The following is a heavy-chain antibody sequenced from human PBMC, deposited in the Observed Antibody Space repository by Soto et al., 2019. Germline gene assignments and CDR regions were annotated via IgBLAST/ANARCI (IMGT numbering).Heavy chain of an antibody. V-gene: IGHV1-69*01. J-gene: IGHJ6*02. CDR3: ARDSSNMIVVGRNMDV. D-gene: IGHD3-22*01. CDR1: GGTFSSYA. CDR2: IIPIFGTA. Sequence: QVQLVQSGAEVKKPGSSVKVSCKASGGTFSSYAISWVRQAPGQGLEWMGGIIPIFGTANYAQKFQGRVTITADESTSTAYKELSSLRSEDTAVYYCARDSSNMIVVGRNMDVWGQGTTVTVSS.